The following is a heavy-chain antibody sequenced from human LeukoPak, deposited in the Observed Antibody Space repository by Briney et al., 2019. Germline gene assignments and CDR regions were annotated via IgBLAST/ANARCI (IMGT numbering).Heavy chain of an antibody. V-gene: IGHV4-39*01. CDR1: GGSITSSSYY. CDR3: ARGNDY. J-gene: IGHJ4*02. Sequence: SETLSLTCSVSGGSITSSSYYWGWIRQPPEKGLEWIGSIYYTGGTYYSPSLKSRVTMSVDTSKNQFSLKLNSVTAADTAVYYCARGNDYWGQGTLVTVSS. CDR2: IYYTGGT.